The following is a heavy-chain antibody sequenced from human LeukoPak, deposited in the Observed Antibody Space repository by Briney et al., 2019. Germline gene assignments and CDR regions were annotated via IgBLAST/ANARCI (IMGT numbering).Heavy chain of an antibody. CDR2: ISGSGGST. J-gene: IGHJ4*02. V-gene: IGHV3-23*01. D-gene: IGHD3-10*01. CDR1: GFTFSSYA. CDR3: AIYGSGSYGMAHFDY. Sequence: GGSLRLSCAASGFTFSSYAMSWVRQAPGKGLEWVSAISGSGGSTYYADSVKGRFTISRDNSKNTLYLQMNSLGAEDTAVYYCAIYGSGSYGMAHFDYWGQGTLVTVSS.